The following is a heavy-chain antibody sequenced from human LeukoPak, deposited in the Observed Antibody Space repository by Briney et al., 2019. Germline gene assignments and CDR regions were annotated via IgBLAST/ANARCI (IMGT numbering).Heavy chain of an antibody. Sequence: QTGRSLRLSCAASGFTFDDYAMHWVRQGPGKGLEWVSGISWNSGSIDYADSVKGRFIISGDNAKNSLDLQMNSLRGEDTASYYCAKGQYYDFWRGGMDVWGQGTTVTVSS. CDR1: GFTFDDYA. CDR2: ISWNSGSI. CDR3: AKGQYYDFWRGGMDV. J-gene: IGHJ6*02. V-gene: IGHV3-9*01. D-gene: IGHD3-3*01.